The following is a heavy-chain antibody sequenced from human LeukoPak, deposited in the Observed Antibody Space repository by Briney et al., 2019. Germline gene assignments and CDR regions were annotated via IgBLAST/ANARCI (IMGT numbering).Heavy chain of an antibody. CDR3: ARENYDFWSGYYTGYLDY. J-gene: IGHJ4*02. Sequence: PSETLSLTCTVSGGSISSYYWSWIRQPPGKGLEWIGYIYYSGSTNYNPSLKSRVTISVDTSKNQFSLKLSSVTAADTAVYYCARENYDFWSGYYTGYLDYWGQGTLVTVSS. V-gene: IGHV4-59*01. CDR2: IYYSGST. CDR1: GGSISSYY. D-gene: IGHD3-3*01.